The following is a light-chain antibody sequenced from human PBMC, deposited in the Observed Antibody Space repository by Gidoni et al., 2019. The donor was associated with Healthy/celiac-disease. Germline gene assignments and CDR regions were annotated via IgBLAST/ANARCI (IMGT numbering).Light chain of an antibody. CDR3: PAWDSSTAVV. CDR1: RLGAKY. J-gene: IGLJ2*01. CDR2: QDS. V-gene: IGLV3-1*01. Sequence: SYELTQPPSVSVSPGQTASITCSGDRLGAKYACWYQQKPGQSPVLVIYQDSKRPSGIPERFSGSTSGNTATLTISGTQAMDEADYYCPAWDSSTAVVFGGGTKLTVL.